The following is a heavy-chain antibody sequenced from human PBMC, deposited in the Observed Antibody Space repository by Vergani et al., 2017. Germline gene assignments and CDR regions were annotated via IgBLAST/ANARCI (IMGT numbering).Heavy chain of an antibody. J-gene: IGHJ4*02. D-gene: IGHD3-22*01. V-gene: IGHV1-69*13. CDR3: ATSSDYYDSSGDYFDY. CDR1: GGTFSSYA. CDR2: IIPIFGTA. Sequence: QVQLVQSGAEVKKPGSSVKVSCKASGGTFSSYAISWVRQAPGQGLEWMGRIIPIFGTANYAQKFQGRVTITADESTSTAYMELSSLRAEDTAVYYCATSSDYYDSSGDYFDYWGQGTLVTVSS.